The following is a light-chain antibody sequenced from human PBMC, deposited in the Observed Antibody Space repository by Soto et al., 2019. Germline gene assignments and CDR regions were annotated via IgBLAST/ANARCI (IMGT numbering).Light chain of an antibody. Sequence: QSVLTQPASVSGSPGQSITISCTGTSSDVGGYNYVSWYQQHPGNAPKLMIYEVSNRPSGVSNRFSGSKSGNTASLTISGLQAEDEADYYCSSYTSSSTLVFGTGTKV. CDR2: EVS. J-gene: IGLJ1*01. V-gene: IGLV2-14*01. CDR1: SSDVGGYNY. CDR3: SSYTSSSTLV.